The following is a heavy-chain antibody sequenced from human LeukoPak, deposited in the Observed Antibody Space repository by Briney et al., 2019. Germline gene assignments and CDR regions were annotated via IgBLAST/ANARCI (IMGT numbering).Heavy chain of an antibody. D-gene: IGHD3/OR15-3a*01. V-gene: IGHV3-74*01. J-gene: IGHJ6*02. Sequence: GGSLRLSCAVSGFNFSTHAMTWVRQAPGKGLEWVSRIDGDGSSRSYADSVQGRFTISRDNGKKTVFLQMNSLSAEDTAVYYCARILEGYYYFGLDVWGQGTTVIVSS. CDR1: GFNFSTHA. CDR2: IDGDGSSR. CDR3: ARILEGYYYFGLDV.